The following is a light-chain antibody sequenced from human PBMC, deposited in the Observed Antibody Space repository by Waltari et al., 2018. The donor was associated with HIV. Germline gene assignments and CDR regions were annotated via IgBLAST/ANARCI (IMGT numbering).Light chain of an antibody. CDR2: GAS. CDR3: QEYNNWPWT. J-gene: IGKJ1*01. CDR1: ESVSSN. V-gene: IGKV3-15*01. Sequence: EIVLTLSPATLSVSPGDRVTLSCRASESVSSNLAWYQQKPGQAPRLVFYGASSRATGIPDRFSGSGSGTEFTLTISSLQSEDFAVYYCQEYNNWPWTFGQGTKVEIK.